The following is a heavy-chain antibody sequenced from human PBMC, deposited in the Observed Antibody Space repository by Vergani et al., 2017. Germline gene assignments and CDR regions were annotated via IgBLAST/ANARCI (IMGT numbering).Heavy chain of an antibody. V-gene: IGHV2-5*02. CDR3: AHSGLSNYYYYGMDV. CDR1: GFSLSTSGVG. D-gene: IGHD4-11*01. CDR2: IYWDDDK. J-gene: IGHJ6*02. Sequence: QITLKESGPTLVKPTQTLTLTCTFSGFSLSTSGVGVGWIRQPPGKALEWLALIYWDDDKRYSPSRKSRLTITKDTAKNQVVLPMTNMDPVDTATYYCAHSGLSNYYYYGMDVWGQGTTVTVSS.